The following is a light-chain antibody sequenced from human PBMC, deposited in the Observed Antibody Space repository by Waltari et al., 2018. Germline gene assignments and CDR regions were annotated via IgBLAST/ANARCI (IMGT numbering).Light chain of an antibody. CDR2: DDP. J-gene: IGLJ2*01. Sequence: SYVLTQAPSVSVSPGQSARITCGGSNIGSKSVHWHQQKPGQAPVLVLYDDPDRPSGIPERFSGSNSGNTATLFISRVAAGDEADYYCQVWDSSSDHVVFGGGTKLTVL. CDR1: NIGSKS. CDR3: QVWDSSSDHVV. V-gene: IGLV3-21*02.